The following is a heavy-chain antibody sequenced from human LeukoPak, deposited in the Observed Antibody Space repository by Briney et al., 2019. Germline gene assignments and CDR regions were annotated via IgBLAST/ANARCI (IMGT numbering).Heavy chain of an antibody. J-gene: IGHJ4*02. CDR1: GFTFSSYG. D-gene: IGHD3-10*01. V-gene: IGHV3-30*02. CDR2: IRYDGSNK. Sequence: GGSLRLSCAASGFTFSSYGMHWVRQAPGKGLEWVAFIRYDGSNKYYADSVKGRFTISRDNSKNTLYLQMNSLKTEDTAVYYCTTGEITLWFGEPYFDYWGQGTLVTVSS. CDR3: TTGEITLWFGEPYFDY.